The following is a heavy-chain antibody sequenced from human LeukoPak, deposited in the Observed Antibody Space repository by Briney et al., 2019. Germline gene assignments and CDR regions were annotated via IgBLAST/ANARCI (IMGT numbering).Heavy chain of an antibody. D-gene: IGHD1-14*01. CDR2: IFHTGNT. J-gene: IGHJ5*01. Sequence: SETLSLTCSVSDDSIISDYYWGWIRQSPGKGLEWIASIFHTGNTYYNPSLKSRVTISMDMSKNVFSLKLTSVTAADTAVYYCTRDSEVRWFYSWGQGSLVTVSS. CDR3: TRDSEVRWFYS. CDR1: DDSIISDYY. V-gene: IGHV4-38-2*02.